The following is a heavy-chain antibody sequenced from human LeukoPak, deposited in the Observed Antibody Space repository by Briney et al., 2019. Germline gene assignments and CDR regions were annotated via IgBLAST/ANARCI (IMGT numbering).Heavy chain of an antibody. CDR1: GFAFSNYG. D-gene: IGHD5-12*01. V-gene: IGHV3-30*02. CDR2: VRYDGSNK. CDR3: AKDSNSGYVSVGPDF. J-gene: IGHJ4*02. Sequence: GGSLRLSCPTSGFAFSNYGMHWVRQAPGTGLEWVAFVRYDGSNKYYADSVKGRFTVSRDNSRNTLYLQMNSLTSEDTGVYSCAKDSNSGYVSVGPDFWGLGTLVTVSS.